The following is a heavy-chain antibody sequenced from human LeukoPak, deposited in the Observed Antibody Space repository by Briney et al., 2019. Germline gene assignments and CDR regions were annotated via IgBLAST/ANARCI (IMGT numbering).Heavy chain of an antibody. V-gene: IGHV3-7*01. CDR2: IKQDGTEK. Sequence: GGSLRLSCAASGFTFSSYWMSWVRRAPGKGLEWVANIKQDGTEKYYMDSMKGRFTISRDNAKNSLYLQMSSLRAEDTAVYYCATTRVWGNYRYFDYWGQGTLVTVSS. CDR3: ATTRVWGNYRYFDY. J-gene: IGHJ4*02. CDR1: GFTFSSYW. D-gene: IGHD3-16*02.